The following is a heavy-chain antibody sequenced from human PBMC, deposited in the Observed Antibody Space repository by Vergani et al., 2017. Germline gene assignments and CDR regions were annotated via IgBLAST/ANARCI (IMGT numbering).Heavy chain of an antibody. CDR3: ARDEVEMATISQGSFDP. J-gene: IGHJ5*02. Sequence: QVQLVQSGAEVKKPGSSVKVSCKASGGTFSSYAISWVRQAPGQGLEWMGGIIPIFGTANYAQKFQGRVTITADESTSTAYMELSSLRSEDTAVYYCARDEVEMATISQGSFDPWGQGTLVTVSS. D-gene: IGHD5-24*01. CDR1: GGTFSSYA. CDR2: IIPIFGTA. V-gene: IGHV1-69*01.